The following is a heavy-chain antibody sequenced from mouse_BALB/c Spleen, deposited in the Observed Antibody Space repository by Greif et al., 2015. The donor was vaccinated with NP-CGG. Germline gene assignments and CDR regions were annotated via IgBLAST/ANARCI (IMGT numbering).Heavy chain of an antibody. D-gene: IGHD1-1*01. CDR1: GYAFSSYW. Sequence: VQRVESGAELVRPGSSVKISCKASGYAFSSYWMNWVKQRPGQGLEWIGQIYPGDGDTNYNGKFKGKATLTADKSSSTAYMQLSSLTSEDSAVYFCARGVVGNAMDYWGQGTSVTVSS. V-gene: IGHV1-80*01. CDR2: IYPGDGDT. J-gene: IGHJ4*01. CDR3: ARGVVGNAMDY.